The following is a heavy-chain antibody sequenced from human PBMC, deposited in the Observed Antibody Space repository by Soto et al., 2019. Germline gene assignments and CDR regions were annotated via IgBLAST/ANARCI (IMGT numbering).Heavy chain of an antibody. J-gene: IGHJ6*02. CDR2: IIPIFGTA. CDR1: GGTFSSYA. V-gene: IGHV1-69*13. D-gene: IGHD3-3*01. Sequence: SVKVSCKASGGTFSSYAISWVRQAPGQGLEWMGGIIPIFGTANYAQKFQGRVTITADESTSTAYMELSSLRSEDTAVYYCARVGGRFLEWLSGHYYYGMDVWGQGTTVTVSS. CDR3: ARVGGRFLEWLSGHYYYGMDV.